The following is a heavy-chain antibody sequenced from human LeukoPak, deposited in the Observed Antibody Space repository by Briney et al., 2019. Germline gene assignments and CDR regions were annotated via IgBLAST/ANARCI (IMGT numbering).Heavy chain of an antibody. CDR1: GFTFSTYA. J-gene: IGHJ5*02. Sequence: GGSLRLSCAASGFTFSTYAISWLRQAPGKGLEWVSAISTSGGGTYYADSVKGRFTISRDNSKNTLHLQMNSLRAEDTALYYCVRGYFNWFDPWGQGTLVTVSS. V-gene: IGHV3-23*01. D-gene: IGHD2-21*01. CDR3: VRGYFNWFDP. CDR2: ISTSGGGT.